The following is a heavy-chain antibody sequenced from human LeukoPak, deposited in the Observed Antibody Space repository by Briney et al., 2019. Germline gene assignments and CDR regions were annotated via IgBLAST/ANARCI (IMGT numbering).Heavy chain of an antibody. CDR1: GFTFRSYA. CDR2: IRGSGGST. D-gene: IGHD6-13*01. Sequence: TGGSLRLSCAASGFTFRSYAMTSVRQAPGKGLECISAIRGSGGSTYYGDSVKGRFTISRDNSKNTLYLQMISLRAEDTAVYYCAGEIAADVPFFDYWGQGALVTVSS. CDR3: AGEIAADVPFFDY. V-gene: IGHV3-23*02. J-gene: IGHJ4*02.